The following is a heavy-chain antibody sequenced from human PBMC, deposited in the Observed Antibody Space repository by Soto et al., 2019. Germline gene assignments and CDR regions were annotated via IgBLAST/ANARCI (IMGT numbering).Heavy chain of an antibody. CDR3: ARAGITMVRGVIHHFDY. CDR2: ISAYNGNT. V-gene: IGHV1-18*01. Sequence: ASVKVSCKASGYTFTSYGISWVRQAPGQGLEWMGWISAYNGNTNYAQKYQGRVTITADESTSTAYMELSSLRSEDTAVYYCARAGITMVRGVIHHFDYWGQGTLVTVSS. D-gene: IGHD3-10*01. J-gene: IGHJ4*02. CDR1: GYTFTSYG.